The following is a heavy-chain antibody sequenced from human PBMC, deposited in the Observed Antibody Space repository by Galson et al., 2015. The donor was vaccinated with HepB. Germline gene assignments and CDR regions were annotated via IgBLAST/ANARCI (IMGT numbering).Heavy chain of an antibody. CDR3: ARYYSSRYYLDY. V-gene: IGHV5-51*01. J-gene: IGHJ4*02. CDR1: GYTFTSHL. CDR2: MYPGDSDI. D-gene: IGHD3-16*01. Sequence: QSGAEVTKPGESLKISCKGSGYTFTSHLIAWVRRRPGKGLEWMGIMYPGDSDIRYSPSFQGQVIISADKSINTAYLQWSSLKASDTAMYFCARYYSSRYYLDYWGQGTPVTVSS.